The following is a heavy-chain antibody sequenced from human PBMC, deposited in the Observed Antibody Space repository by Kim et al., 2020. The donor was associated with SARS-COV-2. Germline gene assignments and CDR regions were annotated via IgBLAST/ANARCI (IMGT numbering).Heavy chain of an antibody. J-gene: IGHJ5*02. CDR1: GGSFSSYH. Sequence: SETLSLTCTVSGGSFSSYHWSWIRQPPGKGLEWIGYIYYSGSTNYNPSLKSRVTISVDTSKNHLSLKLRSVTAADTAVYYCARGTLFDWFDPWGQGTLVT. CDR3: ARGTLFDWFDP. CDR2: IYYSGST. D-gene: IGHD1-7*01. V-gene: IGHV4-59*01.